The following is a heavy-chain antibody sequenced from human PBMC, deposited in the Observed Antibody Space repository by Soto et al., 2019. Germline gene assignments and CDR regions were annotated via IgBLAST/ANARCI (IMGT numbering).Heavy chain of an antibody. CDR1: GYSFTTYW. J-gene: IGHJ4*02. D-gene: IGHD6-6*01. Sequence: GESLKISCKGFGYSFTTYWINWVRQMPGKGLEWMGRIDPSDSYTKYSPSFQGHVTISADKSINTAYLQWSSLKASDTAMYYCARQVAYSSSGHDYWGQGTLVTVSS. CDR3: ARQVAYSSSGHDY. V-gene: IGHV5-10-1*01. CDR2: IDPSDSYT.